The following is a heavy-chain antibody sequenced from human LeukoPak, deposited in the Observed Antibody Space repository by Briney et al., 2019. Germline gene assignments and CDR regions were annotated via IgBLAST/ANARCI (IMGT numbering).Heavy chain of an antibody. CDR1: GYTFTSYY. D-gene: IGHD1-26*01. J-gene: IGHJ6*02. Sequence: WASVKVSCKASGYTFTSYYMHWVRQAPGQGLEWMGIINPSGGSTSYAQKFQGRVTMTRDTSTSTVYMELSSLRSEDTAVYYCARDWGSYNTGGGYYYYGMDVWGQGTTVTVSS. V-gene: IGHV1-46*01. CDR3: ARDWGSYNTGGGYYYYGMDV. CDR2: INPSGGST.